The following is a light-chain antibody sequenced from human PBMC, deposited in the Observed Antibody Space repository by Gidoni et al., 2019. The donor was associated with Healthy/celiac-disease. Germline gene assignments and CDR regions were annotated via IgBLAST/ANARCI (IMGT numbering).Light chain of an antibody. CDR2: GAS. CDR3: QQYNNWPPT. Sequence: IGMTQSPATLSVSPGERATLSCRASQSVSSNLARYQQKPGQAPRLLIYGASTRATGIPARFSGSGSGTEFTLTISSLQSEDFAVYYCQQYNNWPPTFGQGTKVEIK. CDR1: QSVSSN. V-gene: IGKV3-15*01. J-gene: IGKJ1*01.